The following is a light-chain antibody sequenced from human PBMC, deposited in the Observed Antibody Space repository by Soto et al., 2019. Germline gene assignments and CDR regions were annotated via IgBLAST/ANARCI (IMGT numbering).Light chain of an antibody. Sequence: IQMTQSPSSLSASVGDRVTITCQATQDIRKYLNWYQQKPGKAPKLLIYDASSLETGVPSRFSGSGSGTEFILTISGLQPEVFATYYCQQVNYYPFTFGGGTKVDIK. V-gene: IGKV1-33*01. J-gene: IGKJ4*01. CDR1: QDIRKY. CDR3: QQVNYYPFT. CDR2: DAS.